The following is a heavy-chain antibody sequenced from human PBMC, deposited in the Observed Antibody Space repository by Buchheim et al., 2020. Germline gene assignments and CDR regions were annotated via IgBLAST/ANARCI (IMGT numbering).Heavy chain of an antibody. Sequence: EVLLVESGGGLVKPGGSLRLSCAASGFTFSDYSMNWVRQAPGQGLEWVSSMTSASDYIYYSDSVKGRFTMSRDNAKNSLYLQMTSLRVEDTAVYYCARDRATSRTAAPGDYWGQGTL. J-gene: IGHJ4*02. V-gene: IGHV3-21*01. CDR3: ARDRATSRTAAPGDY. CDR2: MTSASDYI. D-gene: IGHD6-13*01. CDR1: GFTFSDYS.